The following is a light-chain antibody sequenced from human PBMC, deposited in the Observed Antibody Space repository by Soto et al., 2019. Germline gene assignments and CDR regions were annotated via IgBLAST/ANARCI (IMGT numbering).Light chain of an antibody. V-gene: IGKV1-39*01. CDR1: QSISNF. CDR2: AAS. Sequence: DIQMTQSPSSLSASVGDRVTITCRASQSISNFLNWYQQKPGKAPKVLIYAASTLQSGVPSRFSGSGSGTDFTLTISSLQPEDFATYYCQQSDSSPYTFGQGTELEIK. CDR3: QQSDSSPYT. J-gene: IGKJ2*01.